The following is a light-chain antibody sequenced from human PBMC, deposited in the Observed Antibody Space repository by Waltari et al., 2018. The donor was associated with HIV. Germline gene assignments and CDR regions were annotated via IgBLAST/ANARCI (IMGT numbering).Light chain of an antibody. V-gene: IGLV1-40*01. CDR3: QSYDSRLSGSV. CDR2: ANT. Sequence: QSALTQPPSVSGAPGQRVTISCTGTSSNIGTGSDVHWYQPLPGTAPQLLIYANTNLPSGVPDRFSGSKSGTSASRAITGLQAEDEADYYCQSYDSRLSGSVFGGGTKLTVL. J-gene: IGLJ3*02. CDR1: SSNIGTGSD.